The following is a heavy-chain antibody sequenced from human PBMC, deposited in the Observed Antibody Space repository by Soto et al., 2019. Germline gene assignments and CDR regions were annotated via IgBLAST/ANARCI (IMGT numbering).Heavy chain of an antibody. D-gene: IGHD2-15*01. CDR1: GYTFTSYD. CDR2: MNPNSGNT. V-gene: IGHV1-8*01. Sequence: RASVKVSCKASGYTFTSYDINWVRQATGQGLEWMGWMNPNSGNTGYAQKFQGRVTMTRNTSISTAYMELSSLRSEDTAVYYCARARRRGVVVAAILRKYYYYYYMDVWGKGTTVTVSS. CDR3: ARARRRGVVVAAILRKYYYYYYMDV. J-gene: IGHJ6*03.